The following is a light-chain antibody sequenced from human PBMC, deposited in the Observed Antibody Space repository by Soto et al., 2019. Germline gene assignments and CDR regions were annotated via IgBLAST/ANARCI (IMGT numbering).Light chain of an antibody. CDR2: DTS. V-gene: IGKV3-11*01. Sequence: EIVLTQSPATLSLSPGERATLSCRASQSVSNRLAWYQQKPGQAPRLLIYDTSNRATGIPARFSGSGSGTDFTLTISSLEPEDFAFYYCQQRSNWLTFGGGTKVQIK. CDR3: QQRSNWLT. J-gene: IGKJ4*01. CDR1: QSVSNR.